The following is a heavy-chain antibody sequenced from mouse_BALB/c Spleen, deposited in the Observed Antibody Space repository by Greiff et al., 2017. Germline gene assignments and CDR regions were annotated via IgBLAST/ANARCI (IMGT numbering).Heavy chain of an antibody. Sequence: DVMLVESGGGLVKPGGSLKLSCAASGFTFSDYYMYWVRQTPEKRLEWVATISDGGSYTYYPDSVKGRFTISRDNAKNNLYLQMSSLKSEDTAMYYCARDEGYYVRYWGQGTTLTVSS. V-gene: IGHV5-4*02. CDR1: GFTFSDYY. D-gene: IGHD2-3*01. CDR3: ARDEGYYVRY. J-gene: IGHJ2*01. CDR2: ISDGGSYT.